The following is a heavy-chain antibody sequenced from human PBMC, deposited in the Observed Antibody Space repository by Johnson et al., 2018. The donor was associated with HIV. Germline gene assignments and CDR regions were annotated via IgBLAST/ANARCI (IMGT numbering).Heavy chain of an antibody. CDR1: GFTVSSNY. Sequence: EVQLVESGGGLVQPGGSLRLSCAASGFTVSSNYMSWVRQAPGKGLEWVSVIYSGGSTYYAESVKGIFTISRDNSKNTLYLQMNSLRAEDTAVYYCAKESYTGGLDIWGQGTMVTVSS. CDR2: IYSGGST. V-gene: IGHV3-66*01. D-gene: IGHD4-23*01. J-gene: IGHJ3*02. CDR3: AKESYTGGLDI.